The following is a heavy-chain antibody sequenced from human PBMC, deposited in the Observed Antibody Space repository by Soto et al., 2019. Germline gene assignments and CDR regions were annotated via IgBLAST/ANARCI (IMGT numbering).Heavy chain of an antibody. CDR2: IYYSGST. CDR3: ARAKRYCSSTSCYPGYYYYMDV. Sequence: SETLSLTCPVSGGSISRGGYYLGWMGPSPGKGLEWIGYIYYSGSTYYNPSLKSRVTISVDTSKNQFSLKLSSVTAADTAVYYCARAKRYCSSTSCYPGYYYYMDVWGKGTTVTVSS. CDR1: GGSISRGGYY. J-gene: IGHJ6*03. V-gene: IGHV4-31*03. D-gene: IGHD2-2*01.